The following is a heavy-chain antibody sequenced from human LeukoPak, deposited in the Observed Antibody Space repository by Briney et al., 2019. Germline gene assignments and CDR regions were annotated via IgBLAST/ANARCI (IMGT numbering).Heavy chain of an antibody. D-gene: IGHD1-20*01. CDR1: GGSFSGYY. CDR2: INHSGST. Sequence: SETLSLTCAVYGGSFSGYYWSWIRQPPGKGLEWIGEINHSGSTNYNPSLKSRVTISVDTSKNQFSLKLSPVTAADTAVYYCARGRYNWKLYRFDYWGQGTLVTVSS. J-gene: IGHJ4*02. V-gene: IGHV4-34*01. CDR3: ARGRYNWKLYRFDY.